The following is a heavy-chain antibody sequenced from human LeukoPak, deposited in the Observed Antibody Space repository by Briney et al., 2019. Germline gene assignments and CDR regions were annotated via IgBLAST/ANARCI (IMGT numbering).Heavy chain of an antibody. CDR2: ISAYNGNT. CDR1: GYTFTSYG. J-gene: IGHJ3*02. D-gene: IGHD1-26*01. Sequence: GASVKVSCKASGYTFTSYGISWVRQAPGQGLERMGWISAYNGNTNYAQKLQGRVTMTTDTSTSTAYMELRSLRSDDTAVYYCARDDSGSYDHDAFDIWGQGTMVTVPS. V-gene: IGHV1-18*01. CDR3: ARDDSGSYDHDAFDI.